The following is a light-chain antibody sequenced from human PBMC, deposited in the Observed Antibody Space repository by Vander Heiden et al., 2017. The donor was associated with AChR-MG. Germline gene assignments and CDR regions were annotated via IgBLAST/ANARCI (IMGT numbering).Light chain of an antibody. Sequence: QSALTPAASVSGSPGQSITISCTGTSSDFGTFNLVSWNQQHLGKAPKLLIYEVSKRPSGISDRFSGSKSGNTASLTISGLQAEDEANYYCFSYAGSNTLVFGGGTYLTVL. CDR1: SSDFGTFNL. V-gene: IGLV2-23*02. J-gene: IGLJ2*01. CDR2: EVS. CDR3: FSYAGSNTLV.